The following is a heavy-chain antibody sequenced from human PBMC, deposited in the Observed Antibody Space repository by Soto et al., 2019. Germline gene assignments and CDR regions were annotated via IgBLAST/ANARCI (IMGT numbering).Heavy chain of an antibody. CDR3: ARARTVPGTYYYYGMDV. CDR1: GDSVSSNSAA. D-gene: IGHD6-19*01. V-gene: IGHV6-1*01. Sequence: SQTLSLTCAISGDSVSSNSAAWNWIRQSPSRGLEWLGRTYYRSKWYNDYAVSVKSRITINPDTSKNQFSLQLISVTPEDTAVDYCARARTVPGTYYYYGMDVWGQGTTVTVSS. CDR2: TYYRSKWYN. J-gene: IGHJ6*02.